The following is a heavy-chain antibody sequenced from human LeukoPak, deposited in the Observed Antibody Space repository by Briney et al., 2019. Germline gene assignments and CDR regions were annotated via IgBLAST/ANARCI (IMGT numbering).Heavy chain of an antibody. CDR3: ANDYGSGSRTYYYYGMDV. Sequence: GGSLRLSCAASGFTFNSYAMSWVRQAPGKGLEWVAVISYDGSNKYYADSVKGRFTVSRDNSKNTLYLQMNSLRAEDTAVYYCANDYGSGSRTYYYYGMDVWGQGTTVTVSS. CDR2: ISYDGSNK. V-gene: IGHV3-30*18. J-gene: IGHJ6*02. D-gene: IGHD3-10*01. CDR1: GFTFNSYA.